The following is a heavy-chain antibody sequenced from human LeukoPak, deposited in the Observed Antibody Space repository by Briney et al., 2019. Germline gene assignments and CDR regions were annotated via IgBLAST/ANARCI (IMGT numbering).Heavy chain of an antibody. V-gene: IGHV3-23*01. CDR1: GVTFSSYA. D-gene: IGHD5-24*01. Sequence: GGTLRLSCAASGVTFSSYAMSWVRQAPGKGLEWFSAISGSGGSTYYADSVKGRFTISRDNSKNTLYLQMNSLRAEDTAVYYCAKSGWLQWLDYWGQGTLVTVSS. CDR3: AKSGWLQWLDY. J-gene: IGHJ4*02. CDR2: ISGSGGST.